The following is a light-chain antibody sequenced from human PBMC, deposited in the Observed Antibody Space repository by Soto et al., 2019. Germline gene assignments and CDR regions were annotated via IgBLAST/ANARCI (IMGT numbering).Light chain of an antibody. CDR1: ENLNTN. J-gene: IGKJ1*01. Sequence: EMAMTQSPATLSVSPGERATLSCRASENLNTNLAWYQQRPGQPPRLLMYGASTRATGVPARFTGSGSGTDFTLTISSLQFEDSAVYFWQQYKNWPPWTFGQGTKVEI. CDR3: QQYKNWPPWT. V-gene: IGKV3-15*01. CDR2: GAS.